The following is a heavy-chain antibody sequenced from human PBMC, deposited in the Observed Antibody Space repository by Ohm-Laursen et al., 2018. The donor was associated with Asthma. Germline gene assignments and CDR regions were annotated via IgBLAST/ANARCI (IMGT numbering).Heavy chain of an antibody. J-gene: IGHJ4*02. CDR1: GYSVTSYA. CDR3: VRDVVDRFDH. D-gene: IGHD2-21*01. V-gene: IGHV1-18*04. CDR2: IYIANT. Sequence: VSSVKVSCKVSGYSVTSYAFSWVRQAPGQRPEWMGWIYIANTNYAPKFRDRVTLTTDTSTSTLYMGLRSLRSDDTAVYYCVRDVVDRFDHWGQGSLVIVSS.